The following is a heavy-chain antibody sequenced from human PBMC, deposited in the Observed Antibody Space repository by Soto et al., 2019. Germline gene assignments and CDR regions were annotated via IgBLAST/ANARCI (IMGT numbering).Heavy chain of an antibody. V-gene: IGHV1-2*04. CDR2: IIPNSGGT. D-gene: IGHD4-4*01. J-gene: IGHJ6*02. Sequence: QVQLVQSEAEVKMPGSSVKVSCKASGGTFSGYGINWVRQAPGQGLEWIGGIIPNSGGTNYAQKFQGWVTMTRDTSISTAYMELSRLRSDDTAVYYCASSTVTTPYYYYYGMDVWGQGTTVTVSS. CDR3: ASSTVTTPYYYYYGMDV. CDR1: GGTFSGYG.